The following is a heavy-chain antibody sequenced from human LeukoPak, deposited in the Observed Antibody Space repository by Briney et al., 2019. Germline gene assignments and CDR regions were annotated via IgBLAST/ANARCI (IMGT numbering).Heavy chain of an antibody. CDR3: MRDGYCSRSNCLWAGWFDP. CDR1: GYIFTAYF. CDR2: INPNNGDT. V-gene: IGHV1-2*02. D-gene: IGHD2-2*01. Sequence: GASVKVSCKASGYIFTAYFIHWVRQAPGQGLEWMGWINPNNGDTKYAQKFQGRITMTRDSSLSTAYMELSSLRSDDTAVYYCMRDGYCSRSNCLWAGWFDPWGQGTLLTVSS. J-gene: IGHJ5*02.